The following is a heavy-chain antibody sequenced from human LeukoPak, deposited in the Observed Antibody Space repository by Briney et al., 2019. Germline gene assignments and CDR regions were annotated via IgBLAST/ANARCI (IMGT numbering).Heavy chain of an antibody. CDR3: ARVSCGGNCYSLIGALDI. J-gene: IGHJ3*02. V-gene: IGHV1-69*01. D-gene: IGHD2-15*01. CDR1: GGTFSNYA. CDR2: ILPIFGTT. Sequence: ASVKVSCKAAGGTFSNYAISWVRQAPGQGLEWMGGILPIFGTTNYAQKFQGRVTITADESTSTAYMELSSLRSEDTAVYYCARVSCGGNCYSLIGALDIWGQGTMVTVSS.